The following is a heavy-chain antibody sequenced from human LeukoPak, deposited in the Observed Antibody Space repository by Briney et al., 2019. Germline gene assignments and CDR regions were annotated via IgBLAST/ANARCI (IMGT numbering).Heavy chain of an antibody. D-gene: IGHD6-13*01. V-gene: IGHV3-30*18. CDR2: ISYDGGNK. J-gene: IGHJ4*02. CDR3: AKALYSGSWYGDY. CDR1: GXTFSSYG. Sequence: PGGSLRLSCAASGXTFSSYGMHWVRQAPGKGLEWVEIISYDGGNKYYADSVQGRFTISRDNSKNTLYLQMNSLRTEDTAVYYCAKALYSGSWYGDYWGQGTLVTVSS.